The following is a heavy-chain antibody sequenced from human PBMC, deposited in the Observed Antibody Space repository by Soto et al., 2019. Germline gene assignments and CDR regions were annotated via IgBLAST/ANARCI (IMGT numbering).Heavy chain of an antibody. CDR2: ISYDGSNK. Sequence: PGGSLRLSCAASGFTFSSYGMHWVRQAPGKGLEWVAVISYDGSNKYYADSVKGRFTISRDNSKNTLYLQMDSLRAEDTAVYYCARDDVLCYGCRCYGVPLDVWGKGTTVTVSS. CDR1: GFTFSSYG. CDR3: ARDDVLCYGCRCYGVPLDV. D-gene: IGHD2-15*01. J-gene: IGHJ6*04. V-gene: IGHV3-30*03.